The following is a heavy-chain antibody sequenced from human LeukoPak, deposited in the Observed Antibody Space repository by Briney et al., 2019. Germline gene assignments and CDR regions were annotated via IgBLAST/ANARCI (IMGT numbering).Heavy chain of an antibody. CDR2: IYSGGST. CDR1: GLTFSSYA. Sequence: PGGSLRLSCVASGLTFSSYAMSWVRQAPGKGLEWVSVIYSGGSTYYADSVKGRFTISRDNSKNTLYLQMNSLRAEDTAVYYCARLPLDDSSGYYYYFDYWGQGTLVTVSS. V-gene: IGHV3-53*01. J-gene: IGHJ4*02. CDR3: ARLPLDDSSGYYYYFDY. D-gene: IGHD3-22*01.